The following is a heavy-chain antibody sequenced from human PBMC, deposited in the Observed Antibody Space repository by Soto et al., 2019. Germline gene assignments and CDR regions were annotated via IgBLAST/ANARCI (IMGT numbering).Heavy chain of an antibody. Sequence: QVQLVQSGAEVKKPGSSVKVSCKASGGTFSSYAISWVRQAPGQGLEWMGGIIPIFGTANYAQKLQGRGTISADESTSTAYMELSSLRSEDTAVYYCAKYSYGSRSFDYWGQGTLVTVSS. D-gene: IGHD5-18*01. CDR1: GGTFSSYA. J-gene: IGHJ4*02. CDR2: IIPIFGTA. V-gene: IGHV1-69*01. CDR3: AKYSYGSRSFDY.